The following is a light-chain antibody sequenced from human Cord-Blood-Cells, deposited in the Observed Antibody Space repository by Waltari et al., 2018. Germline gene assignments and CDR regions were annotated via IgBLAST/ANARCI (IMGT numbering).Light chain of an antibody. CDR3: AAWDDSLSKGV. J-gene: IGLJ2*01. CDR1: IANIEIIY. CDR2: RNK. V-gene: IGLV1-47*01. Sequence: QSVLTQPPSASGPPGQRFTISCSGSIANIEIIYGYWYQQLPGTAAKLLIYRNKQRPSAVLARFFASYAGTYASLAISALRSADEDAYYCAAWDDSLSKGVFGGGTKLTVL.